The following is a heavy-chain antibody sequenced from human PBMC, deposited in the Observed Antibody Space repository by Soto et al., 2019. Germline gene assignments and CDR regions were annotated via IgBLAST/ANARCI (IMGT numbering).Heavy chain of an antibody. CDR3: AGGVSYGGLRRGLEP. CDR1: GSSISRDDH. Sequence: GSSISRDDHLIFHRKRPGKCLEWIGYIYYSGSTYYNPSLKSRVTISVDTSKNQFSLKLSSVTAADTAVYYCAGGVSYGGLRRGLEPWRKRTLVTVSS. V-gene: IGHV4-30-4*08. D-gene: IGHD5-18*01. CDR2: IYYSGST. J-gene: IGHJ5*02.